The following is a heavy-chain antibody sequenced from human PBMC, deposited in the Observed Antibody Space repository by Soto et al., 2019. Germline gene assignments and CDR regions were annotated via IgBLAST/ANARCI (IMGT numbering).Heavy chain of an antibody. J-gene: IGHJ4*02. Sequence: SETRSLTCTVSGGSIGSYSWSWIRQPPGKGLEWIGYIYYSGTTNHNPSLKSRVTISVDTSKNQFSLKLNSVTASDTAVYYCARGGYSSASTSFYFDYWGKGTRVTV. V-gene: IGHV4-59*12. CDR1: GGSIGSYS. D-gene: IGHD5-18*01. CDR3: ARGGYSSASTSFYFDY. CDR2: IYYSGTT.